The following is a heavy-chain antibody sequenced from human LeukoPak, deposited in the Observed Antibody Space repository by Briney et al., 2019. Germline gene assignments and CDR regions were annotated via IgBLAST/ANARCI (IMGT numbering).Heavy chain of an antibody. CDR1: GGSISSYF. CDR2: VYYSGST. J-gene: IGHJ3*02. Sequence: SQTLSLTCTVSGGSISSYFWSWIRQPPGKGLEWIGYVYYSGSTNYNPSLKSRVTISVDTSKKQFSLKLSSATAADTAVYYCARVLDLSKRGLDAFDIWGQGTMVTVSS. D-gene: IGHD3-16*01. V-gene: IGHV4-59*01. CDR3: ARVLDLSKRGLDAFDI.